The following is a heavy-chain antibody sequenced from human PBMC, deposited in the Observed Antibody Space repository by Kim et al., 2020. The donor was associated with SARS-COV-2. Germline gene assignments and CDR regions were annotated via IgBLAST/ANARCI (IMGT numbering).Heavy chain of an antibody. Sequence: SETLSLTCAVYGGSFSGYYWSWIRQPPGKGLEWIGELNHSGSTNYNPSLKSRVTISVDTSKNQFSLKLSSVTAADTAVYYCARGSAGIAAAGARYPSPSGERVANNYYGMDVWGQGTTVAVSS. D-gene: IGHD6-13*01. V-gene: IGHV4-34*01. J-gene: IGHJ6*02. CDR1: GGSFSGYY. CDR3: ARGSAGIAAAGARYPSPSGERVANNYYGMDV. CDR2: LNHSGST.